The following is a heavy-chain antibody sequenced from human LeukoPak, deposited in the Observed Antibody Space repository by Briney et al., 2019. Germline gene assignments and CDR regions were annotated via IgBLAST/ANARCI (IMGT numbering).Heavy chain of an antibody. D-gene: IGHD3-22*01. V-gene: IGHV1-69*04. CDR2: IIPILGIA. CDR3: ARAWAPDYYDSSGYGMDV. J-gene: IGHJ6*02. CDR1: GGTFSSYA. Sequence: SAKVSCKASGGTFSSYAISWVRQAPGQGLEWMGRIIPILGIANYAQKFQGRVTITADKSTSTAYMELSSLRSEDTAVYYCARAWAPDYYDSSGYGMDVWGQGTTVTVSS.